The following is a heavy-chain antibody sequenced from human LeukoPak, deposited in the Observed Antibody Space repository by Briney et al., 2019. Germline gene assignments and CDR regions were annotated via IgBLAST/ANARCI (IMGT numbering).Heavy chain of an antibody. CDR2: MNPNSGNT. V-gene: IGHV1-8*03. CDR1: GYTFTSYD. J-gene: IGHJ4*02. Sequence: ASVKVSCKASGYTFTSYDINWVRQATGQGLEWMGWMNPNSGNTGYAQKFQGRVTFTRNTSGSTAYMELSSLRSEDTAVYYCARGPYGWYYFDYWGQGTLVTVSS. D-gene: IGHD6-19*01. CDR3: ARGPYGWYYFDY.